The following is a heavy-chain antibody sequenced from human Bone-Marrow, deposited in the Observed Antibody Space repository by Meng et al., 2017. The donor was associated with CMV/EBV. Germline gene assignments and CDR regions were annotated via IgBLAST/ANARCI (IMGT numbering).Heavy chain of an antibody. J-gene: IGHJ4*02. V-gene: IGHV3-23*01. CDR1: GFTFSSYA. D-gene: IGHD4/OR15-4a*01. CDR2: ISGSGSST. CDR3: ARETYGGNRGY. Sequence: GESLKISCAASGFTFSSYAMSWVRQAPGEGLEWVSTISGSGSSTYYADSVKGRFTISRDNSKNTLYLQMNSLRAEDTAVYYCARETYGGNRGYWGQGTLVTVSS.